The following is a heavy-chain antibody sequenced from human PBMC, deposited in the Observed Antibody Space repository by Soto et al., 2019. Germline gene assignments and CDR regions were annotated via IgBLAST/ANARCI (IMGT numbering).Heavy chain of an antibody. D-gene: IGHD5-18*01. J-gene: IGHJ4*02. CDR3: ERGGDYTAMADFDY. V-gene: IGHV1-8*01. CDR1: GYTFTSYD. CDR2: MNPNSGNK. Sequence: QVQLVQSGAEVKKPGASVKVSCKASGYTFTSYDINWVRQATGQGLEWMGWMNPNSGNKGYAQKSQGSVTMTRNITIITGYIKLSSLRSENTAVYNRERGGDYTAMADFDYWDQVTLVTVS.